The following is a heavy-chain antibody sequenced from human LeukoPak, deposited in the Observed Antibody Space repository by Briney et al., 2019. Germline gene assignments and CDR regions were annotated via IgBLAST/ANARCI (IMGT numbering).Heavy chain of an antibody. Sequence: PGGSLRLSCAASGFTFSSYGMHWVRQAPGKGLEWVAVIWYDGSNKYYADSVKGRFTISRDNSKNTLYLQMNSLRAEDTAVYYCARENCTNGVCYFWYFDYWGQGTLLTVFS. CDR3: ARENCTNGVCYFWYFDY. CDR2: IWYDGSNK. CDR1: GFTFSSYG. D-gene: IGHD2-8*01. J-gene: IGHJ4*02. V-gene: IGHV3-33*01.